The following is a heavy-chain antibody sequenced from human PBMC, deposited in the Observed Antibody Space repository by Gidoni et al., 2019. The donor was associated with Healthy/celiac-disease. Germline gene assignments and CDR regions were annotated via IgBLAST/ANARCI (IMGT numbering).Heavy chain of an antibody. D-gene: IGHD3-16*01. CDR2: INHSGST. V-gene: IGHV4-34*01. J-gene: IGHJ3*02. CDR1: GGSFSGYY. CDR3: ARGGGPYKIHDAFDI. Sequence: QVQLQQWGAGLLKPSETLSLTCAVYGGSFSGYYWSWIRQPPGKGLEWIGEINHSGSTNYNPSLKSRVTISVDTTKNQFSLKLSSVTAADTAVYYCARGGGPYKIHDAFDIWGQGTMVTVSS.